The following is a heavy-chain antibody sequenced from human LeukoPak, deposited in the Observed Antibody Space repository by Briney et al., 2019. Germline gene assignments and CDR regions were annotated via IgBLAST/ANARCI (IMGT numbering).Heavy chain of an antibody. J-gene: IGHJ6*02. CDR1: GYTFSSYG. CDR2: INAYNGNT. V-gene: IGHV1-18*01. D-gene: IGHD3-22*01. CDR3: ARPSYYYDTSSYYGPYYGMDV. Sequence: ASVTVSCTASGYTFSSYGVNWVRQAPGQGLEWMGWINAYNGNTNYAQKFQGRVTMTTDTSTSTAHMELRSLRSDDTAVYYCARPSYYYDTSSYYGPYYGMDVWGQGTTVTVSS.